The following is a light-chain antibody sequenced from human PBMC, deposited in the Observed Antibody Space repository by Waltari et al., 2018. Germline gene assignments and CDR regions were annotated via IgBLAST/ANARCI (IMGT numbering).Light chain of an antibody. CDR1: SRDVGGYTY. CDR2: EVS. J-gene: IGLJ2*01. Sequence: HSALTQPASVSGSPGQSITISSTGTSRDVGGYTYVSWYHQHPGKAHKLMIYEVSHRPSWVSNRFSGSKSGNTASLTISGLQAEDEADYYCSSYTSSSTLLVFGGGPKLTFL. CDR3: SSYTSSSTLLV. V-gene: IGLV2-14*01.